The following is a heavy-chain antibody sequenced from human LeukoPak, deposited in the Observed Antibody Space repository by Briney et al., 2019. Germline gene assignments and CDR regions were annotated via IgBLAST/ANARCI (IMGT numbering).Heavy chain of an antibody. CDR1: GGSISSGGYY. D-gene: IGHD3-10*01. J-gene: IGHJ5*02. CDR2: IYYSGST. CDR3: AREWRVYGSGSYYNEFWFDP. V-gene: IGHV4-31*03. Sequence: PSETLSLTCTVSGGSISSGGYYWSWIRQHPGEGLEWIVYIYYSGSTYYNPSLKSRVTISVYTSKNQFSLKLSSVTAADTAVYYCAREWRVYGSGSYYNEFWFDPWGQGTLVTVSS.